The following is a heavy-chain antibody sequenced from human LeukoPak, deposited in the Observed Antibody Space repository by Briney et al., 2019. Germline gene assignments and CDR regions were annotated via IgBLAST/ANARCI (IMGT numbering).Heavy chain of an antibody. J-gene: IGHJ4*02. CDR1: GGSISSGGYY. CDR3: ARDLIPWRYFDY. Sequence: SETLSLTCTVSGGSISSGGYYWSWIRQPPGKGLEWIGYIYYSGSTYYNPSLKSRVTISVDTSKNQFSLKLSSVTAADTAVYYCARDLIPWRYFDYWGQGTLVTVSS. CDR2: IYYSGST. D-gene: IGHD3-16*01. V-gene: IGHV4-30-4*08.